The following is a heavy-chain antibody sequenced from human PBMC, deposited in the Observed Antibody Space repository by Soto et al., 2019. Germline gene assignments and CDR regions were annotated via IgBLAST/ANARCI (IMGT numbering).Heavy chain of an antibody. CDR3: AKAAGSDYYPVDY. CDR1: GVTFSSYA. D-gene: IGHD3-22*01. J-gene: IGHJ4*02. V-gene: IGHV3-23*01. CDR2: ISVSGGST. Sequence: GGSLRLWCAASGVTFSSYAMSWFRQTPGKGLEWVSSISVSGGSTYYADSVKGRFTISRDNSKSTLFLHMNSLRAEATAVYYCAKAAGSDYYPVDYWGQGTLVTVSS.